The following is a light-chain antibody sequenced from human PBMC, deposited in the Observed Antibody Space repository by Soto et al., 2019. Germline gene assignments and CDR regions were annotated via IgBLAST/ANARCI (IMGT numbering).Light chain of an antibody. V-gene: IGKV1-39*01. Sequence: IQMTQSPSSLSASVGDRVTITCRASQTISTYLHWYQQKAGEAPKLLIYAASNLQGGVPSRFSGSGSGADFTLTINSLQPEDFATYYCQQGYSTPWTFGQGIRVEIK. J-gene: IGKJ1*01. CDR2: AAS. CDR1: QTISTY. CDR3: QQGYSTPWT.